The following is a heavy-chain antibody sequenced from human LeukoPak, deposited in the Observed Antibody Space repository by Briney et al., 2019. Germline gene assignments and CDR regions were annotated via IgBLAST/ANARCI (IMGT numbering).Heavy chain of an antibody. Sequence: SETLSPTCTVSGGSISSYYWSWIRQPPGKGLEWIGYIYYSGSTNYNPSLKSRVTISVDTSKNQFSLKLSSVTAADTAVYYCARDSVGIAVAGPYFDYWGQGTLVTVSP. CDR3: ARDSVGIAVAGPYFDY. V-gene: IGHV4-59*01. CDR1: GGSISSYY. CDR2: IYYSGST. J-gene: IGHJ4*02. D-gene: IGHD6-19*01.